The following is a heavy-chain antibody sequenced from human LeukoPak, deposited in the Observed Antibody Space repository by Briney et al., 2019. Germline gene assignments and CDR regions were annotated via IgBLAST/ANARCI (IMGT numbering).Heavy chain of an antibody. D-gene: IGHD2-15*01. V-gene: IGHV1-8*01. CDR2: MNPNSGNT. J-gene: IGHJ6*02. CDR1: GYTFTSYD. CDR3: ARDSRYCSGGSCPYYYYYGMDV. Sequence: GASVKVSCKASGYTFTSYDINWVRQATGQGLEWMGWMNPNSGNTGYAQKFQGRVTMTRNTSISTAYMELNSLRAEDTAVYYCARDSRYCSGGSCPYYYYYGMDVWGQGTTVTVSS.